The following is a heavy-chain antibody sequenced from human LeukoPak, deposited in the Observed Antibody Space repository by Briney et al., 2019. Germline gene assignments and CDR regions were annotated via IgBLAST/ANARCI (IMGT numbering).Heavy chain of an antibody. CDR1: GFTFSSYS. CDR2: ISSSSSHI. V-gene: IGHV3-21*01. J-gene: IGHJ4*02. CDR3: ARDVGVAQGIAVAGTEFDY. Sequence: PGGSLRLSCAASGFTFSSYSMNWVRQAPGKGLEWVSSISSSSSHIYYADSVKGRFTISRDNAKNSLYLQMNSLRAEDTAVYYCARDVGVAQGIAVAGTEFDYWGQGTLVTVSS. D-gene: IGHD6-19*01.